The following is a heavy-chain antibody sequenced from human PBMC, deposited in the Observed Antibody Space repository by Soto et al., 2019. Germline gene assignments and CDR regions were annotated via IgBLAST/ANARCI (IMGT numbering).Heavy chain of an antibody. CDR2: IYYSGNT. V-gene: IGHV4-61*08. Sequence: SETLSLTCTVSGGSIRSGGYYWTWIRQHPGKGLEWIGYIYYSGNTNYNPSLKSRVTISVDTSEKQFSLKLSSVTAADTAVYYCARDLAAAGTPLFDFWGQGTLVTVSS. CDR3: ARDLAAAGTPLFDF. J-gene: IGHJ4*02. CDR1: GGSIRSGGYY. D-gene: IGHD6-13*01.